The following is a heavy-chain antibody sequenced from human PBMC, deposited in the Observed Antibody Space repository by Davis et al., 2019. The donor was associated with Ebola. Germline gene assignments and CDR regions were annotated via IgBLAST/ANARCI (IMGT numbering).Heavy chain of an antibody. CDR2: IYYSGST. CDR3: ARLVGAVAGSYYYYGMDV. CDR1: GGSISSYY. D-gene: IGHD6-19*01. V-gene: IGHV4-59*08. Sequence: SETLSLTCTVSGGSISSYYWSWIRQPPGKGLEWIGYIYYSGSTNYNPSLKSRVTISVDTSKNQFSLKLSSVTAADTAVYYCARLVGAVAGSYYYYGMDVWGQGTTVTVSS. J-gene: IGHJ6*02.